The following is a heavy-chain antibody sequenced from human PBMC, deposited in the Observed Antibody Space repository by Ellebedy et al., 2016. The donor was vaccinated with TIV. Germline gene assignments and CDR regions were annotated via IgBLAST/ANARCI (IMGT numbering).Heavy chain of an antibody. J-gene: IGHJ4*02. CDR1: ELTFTGYW. CDR2: IDSGGTST. V-gene: IGHV3-74*01. D-gene: IGHD5-12*01. Sequence: GGSLRLXCVASELTFTGYWMHWVRQAPGKGLVWASRIDSGGTSTSYADSVMGRFTISRDNAKSTLYLQMNSLRAEDTAVYYCARETATELHYWGQGTLVTVSS. CDR3: ARETATELHY.